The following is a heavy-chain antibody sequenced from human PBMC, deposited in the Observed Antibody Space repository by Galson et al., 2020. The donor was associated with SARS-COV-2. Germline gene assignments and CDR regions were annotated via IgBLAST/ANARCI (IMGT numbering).Heavy chain of an antibody. CDR3: ARVGTWRVGSTNDAFDI. CDR1: GFTFSNHW. CDR2: INTDGGTV. D-gene: IGHD1-7*01. J-gene: IGHJ3*02. V-gene: IGHV3-74*03. Sequence: QLGGSLRLSCASSGFTFSNHWMHWVRQAPGKGLVWVSRINTDGGTVTYVDSAKGRFTISRDNAKNTLYLQMNSLRAEDTAMYYCARVGTWRVGSTNDAFDIWGQGTMVTVSS.